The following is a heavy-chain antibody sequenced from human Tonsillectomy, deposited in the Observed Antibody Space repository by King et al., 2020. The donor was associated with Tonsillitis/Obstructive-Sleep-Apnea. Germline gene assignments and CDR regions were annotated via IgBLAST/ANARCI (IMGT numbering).Heavy chain of an antibody. CDR2: IYPGDSDT. V-gene: IGHV5-51*01. CDR1: GYRFTSNW. CDR3: ARQIGANQPIQRWYCDL. J-gene: IGHJ2*01. D-gene: IGHD5-12*01. Sequence: QLVQSGAEVKKPGESLKISCKGSGYRFTSNWIGWVRQMPGKGLEWMGIIYPGDSDTRYSPSFQGQVTISADKSISTAYLQWSSLKASDTAMYYCARQIGANQPIQRWYCDLWRRGTLVTVSA.